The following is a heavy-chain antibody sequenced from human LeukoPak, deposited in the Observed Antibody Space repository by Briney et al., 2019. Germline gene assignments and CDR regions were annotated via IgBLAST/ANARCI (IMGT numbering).Heavy chain of an antibody. D-gene: IGHD1-26*01. CDR2: IYYSGST. V-gene: IGHV4-59*08. Sequence: PSETLSLTCTVSGGSISSYYWSWIRQPPGKGLEWIGYIYYSGSTNYNPSLKSRVTISVDTSKNQFSLKLSSVTAADTAVYYCARQQWWELLGHDAFDIWGQGTMVTVSS. CDR1: GGSISSYY. CDR3: ARQQWWELLGHDAFDI. J-gene: IGHJ3*02.